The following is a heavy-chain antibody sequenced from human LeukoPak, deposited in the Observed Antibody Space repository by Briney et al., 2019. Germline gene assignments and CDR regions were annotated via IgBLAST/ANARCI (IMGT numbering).Heavy chain of an antibody. CDR3: ARATYSSSWYDY. D-gene: IGHD6-13*01. Sequence: SVKVSCKASGGTFSSYVINWVRQAPGQGLEWMGGILPIFGTAIYAQHFQGRLTITADESTNSAYMELSSLRSEDTAVYYCARATYSSSWYDYWGQGTLVTVSS. CDR1: GGTFSSYV. CDR2: ILPIFGTA. V-gene: IGHV1-69*13. J-gene: IGHJ4*02.